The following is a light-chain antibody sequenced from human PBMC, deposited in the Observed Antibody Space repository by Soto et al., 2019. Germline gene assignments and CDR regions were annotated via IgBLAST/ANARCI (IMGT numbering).Light chain of an antibody. V-gene: IGKV3-15*01. CDR3: QQYNNWPWT. CDR2: GAS. Sequence: EIVMTQSPATLSVSPGERATFSGRASQRVSSNLAWYQQKPGQAPRLLIYGASTRATGIPARFSGSGSGTEFTLTISSLQSEDFAVYYCQQYNNWPWTFGQGTKVEIK. CDR1: QRVSSN. J-gene: IGKJ1*01.